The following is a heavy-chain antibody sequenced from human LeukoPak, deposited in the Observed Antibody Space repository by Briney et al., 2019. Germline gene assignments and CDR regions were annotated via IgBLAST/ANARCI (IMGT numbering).Heavy chain of an antibody. CDR1: GYTFTSYY. D-gene: IGHD1-26*01. CDR2: INPSGGST. CDR3: ARRNSGSYPIGAFDI. J-gene: IGHJ3*02. V-gene: IGHV1-46*01. Sequence: VASVKVSCKASGYTFTSYYMHWVRQAPGQGLEWMGIINPSGGSTSYAQKFQGRVTMTRDMSTGTVYMELSSLRSEDTAVYYCARRNSGSYPIGAFDIWGQGTMVTVSS.